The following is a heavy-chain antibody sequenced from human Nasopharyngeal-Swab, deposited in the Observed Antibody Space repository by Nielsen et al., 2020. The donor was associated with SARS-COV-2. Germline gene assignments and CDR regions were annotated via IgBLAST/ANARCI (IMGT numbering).Heavy chain of an antibody. CDR3: ARGVPKWQWLPKRYYYMDV. CDR2: INHSGST. V-gene: IGHV4-34*01. D-gene: IGHD6-19*01. J-gene: IGHJ6*03. Sequence: SETLSLTCAVYGGSFSGYYWSWIRQPPGKGLEWIGEINHSGSTNYNPSLESRVTISVDTSKNQFSLKLSSVTAADTAVYYCARGVPKWQWLPKRYYYMDVWGKGTTVTVSS. CDR1: GGSFSGYY.